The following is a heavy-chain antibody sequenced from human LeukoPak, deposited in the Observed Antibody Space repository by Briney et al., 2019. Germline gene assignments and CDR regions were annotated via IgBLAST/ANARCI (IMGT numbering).Heavy chain of an antibody. CDR1: GFTYNSYA. Sequence: GGSLRLXCAASGFTYNSYAMSWVRRAPGKGLEAVSAISGSCGSTYYADSVKGRFTISRDNSKNTLYLQMNSLRAEDTAVYYCAKDRMIVVVITLFDYWGQGTLVTVSS. CDR2: ISGSCGST. V-gene: IGHV3-23*01. D-gene: IGHD3-22*01. J-gene: IGHJ4*02. CDR3: AKDRMIVVVITLFDY.